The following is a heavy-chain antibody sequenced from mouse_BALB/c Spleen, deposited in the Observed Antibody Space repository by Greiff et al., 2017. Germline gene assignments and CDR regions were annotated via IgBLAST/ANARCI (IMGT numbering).Heavy chain of an antibody. CDR2: ISSGSSTI. J-gene: IGHJ1*01. CDR1: GFTFSSFG. D-gene: IGHD4-1*01. CDR3: ARELGREGYFDV. Sequence: EVKVVESGGGLVQPGGSRKLSCAASGFTFSSFGMHWVRQAPEKGLEWVAYISSGSSTIYYADTVKGRFTISRDNPKNTLFLQMTSLRSEDTAMYYCARELGREGYFDVWGAGTTVTVSS. V-gene: IGHV5-17*02.